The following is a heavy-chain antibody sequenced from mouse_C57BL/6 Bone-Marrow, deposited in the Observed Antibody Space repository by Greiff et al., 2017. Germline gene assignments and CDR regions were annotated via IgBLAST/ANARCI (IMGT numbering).Heavy chain of an antibody. Sequence: VQLQQSGAELVRPGASVQLSCTASGFNIKDDYIHWVKQRPEQGLEWIGWIDPEIGDTEYASKFQGNATITSDTSSNTAYLQLSSLTSEDTAVYYCSSFYGNYFDFWGQGTPLTGAS. CDR1: GFNIKDDY. V-gene: IGHV14-4*01. CDR3: SSFYGNYFDF. J-gene: IGHJ2*01. CDR2: IDPEIGDT. D-gene: IGHD2-1*01.